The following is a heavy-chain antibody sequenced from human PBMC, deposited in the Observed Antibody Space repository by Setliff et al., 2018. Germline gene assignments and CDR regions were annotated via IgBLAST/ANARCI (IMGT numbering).Heavy chain of an antibody. D-gene: IGHD3-22*01. CDR1: GNTFTGYY. J-gene: IGHJ6*03. V-gene: IGHV1-2*02. CDR2: INPNSGDT. Sequence: ASVKVSCKASGNTFTGYYIHWLRQAPGQGLEWMGCINPNSGDTTFAQKFQGRVTITRDTSNSTDYMDLSRLTSDDTAVYYCAREGRRYYDSSGYYYDPYYYYYMDVWGKGTTVTVSS. CDR3: AREGRRYYDSSGYYYDPYYYYYMDV.